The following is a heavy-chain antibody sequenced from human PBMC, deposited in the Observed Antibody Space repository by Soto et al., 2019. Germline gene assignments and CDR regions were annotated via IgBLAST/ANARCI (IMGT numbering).Heavy chain of an antibody. Sequence: QVQLVQSGAEVKKPGSSVKVSCKASGGSLKNYAISWLRQAPGQGPEWMGGIIPAFGTADYAQKFQDRVTITADDFTNIAHMELRSLRSEDTAIYYCARTYYAVLAGFGPVFFYFDYWGQGTLVTVSS. CDR3: ARTYYAVLAGFGPVFFYFDY. CDR1: GGSLKNYA. J-gene: IGHJ4*02. CDR2: IIPAFGTA. V-gene: IGHV1-69*01. D-gene: IGHD3-9*01.